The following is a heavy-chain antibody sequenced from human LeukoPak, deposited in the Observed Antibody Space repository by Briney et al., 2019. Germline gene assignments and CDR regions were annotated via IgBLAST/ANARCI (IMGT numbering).Heavy chain of an antibody. CDR2: IYYSGST. J-gene: IGHJ6*03. V-gene: IGHV4-59*11. D-gene: IGHD4/OR15-4a*01. CDR3: ASTLVPYYYYYYMDV. Sequence: SETLSLTCTVSGGSISSHYWSWIRQPPGKGLEWIGYIYYSGSTNYNPSLKSRVTISVDTSKNQFSLKLSSVTAADTAVYYCASTLVPYYYYYYMDVWGEGTTVTVSS. CDR1: GGSISSHY.